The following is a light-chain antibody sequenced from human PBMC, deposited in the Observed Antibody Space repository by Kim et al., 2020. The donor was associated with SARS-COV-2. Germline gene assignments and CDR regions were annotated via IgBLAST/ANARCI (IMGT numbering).Light chain of an antibody. CDR1: QSVSIF. CDR3: QQRTNWPIT. CDR2: EAS. Sequence: LAPRGRAPPSSGARQSVSIFLAWYQHKAGHAPTLLIYEASKRATGIPDRFSGSGSGTDFTLTISRLEPEDFGVYYCQQRTNWPITFGQGTRLEIK. J-gene: IGKJ5*01. V-gene: IGKV3-11*01.